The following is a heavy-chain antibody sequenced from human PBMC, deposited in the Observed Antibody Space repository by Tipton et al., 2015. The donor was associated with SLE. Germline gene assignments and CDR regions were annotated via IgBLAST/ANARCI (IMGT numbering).Heavy chain of an antibody. CDR3: ARDREVPAAIGAFDI. D-gene: IGHD2-2*02. V-gene: IGHV4-38-2*02. CDR1: GYSISSGYY. J-gene: IGHJ3*02. Sequence: TLSLTCTVSGYSISSGYYWGWIRQPPGKGLEWIGSIYHSGSTYYNPSLKSRVTISVDTSKNQFSLKLSPVTAADTAVYYCARDREVPAAIGAFDIWGQGTMVTVSS. CDR2: IYHSGST.